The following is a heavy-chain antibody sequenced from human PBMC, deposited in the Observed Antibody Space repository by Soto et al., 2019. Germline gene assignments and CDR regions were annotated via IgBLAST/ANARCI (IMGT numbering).Heavy chain of an antibody. CDR2: IYYSEST. J-gene: IGHJ6*02. V-gene: IGHV4-30-4*01. CDR3: ARDDRSSYYGMDV. Sequence: SETLSLTCTVSGGSISSGDYYWSWIRQPPGKGLEWIGYIYYSESTYYNPSLKSRVTISVDTSKNQFSLKLSSVTAADTAVYYCARDDRSSYYGMDVWGQGATVTVSS. CDR1: GGSISSGDYY. D-gene: IGHD3-22*01.